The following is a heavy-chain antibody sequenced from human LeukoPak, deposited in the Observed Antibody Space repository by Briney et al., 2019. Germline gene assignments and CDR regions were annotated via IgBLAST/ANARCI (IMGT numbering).Heavy chain of an antibody. Sequence: SQTLSLTCTVSGGSISSGSYYCSWLRQPAGKGLEWIGHIYKSGSTNYNPSLKSRVTISLDTSKNKFSLKLSSVTAADAAVYYCARSLGVVPAAIGYWGQGTLVTVSS. D-gene: IGHD2-2*01. V-gene: IGHV4-61*09. CDR2: IYKSGST. CDR3: ARSLGVVPAAIGY. CDR1: GGSISSGSYY. J-gene: IGHJ4*02.